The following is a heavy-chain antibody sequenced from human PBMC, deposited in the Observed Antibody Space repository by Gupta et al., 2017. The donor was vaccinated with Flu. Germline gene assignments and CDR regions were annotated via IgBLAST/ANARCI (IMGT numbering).Heavy chain of an antibody. V-gene: IGHV3-23*01. CDR1: GFTFSSYA. Sequence: EVQLLESGGGLVQPGGSLRLSCAASGFTFSSYAMSWVRQAPGKGLEWVSAISGSGGSTYYADSVKGRFTISRDNSKNTLYLQMNSLRAEDTAVYYCTKDFWGLDRYIVVVTASDAFDIWGQGTMVTVSS. D-gene: IGHD2-21*02. CDR3: TKDFWGLDRYIVVVTASDAFDI. CDR2: ISGSGGST. J-gene: IGHJ3*02.